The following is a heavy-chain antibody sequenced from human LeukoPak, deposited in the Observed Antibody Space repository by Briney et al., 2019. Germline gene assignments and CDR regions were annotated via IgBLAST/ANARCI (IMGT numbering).Heavy chain of an antibody. CDR1: GFTFSSYS. CDR2: ISSSSSTI. V-gene: IGHV3-48*01. D-gene: IGHD3-10*01. Sequence: GGSLRLSCAASGFTFSSYSMNWVRQAPGKGLEWVSSISSSSSTIYYADSVKGRFTISRDNAKNSLYLQMNSLRAEDTAVYYCASSDEGSRGSDAFDIWGQGTMVTVSS. CDR3: ASSDEGSRGSDAFDI. J-gene: IGHJ3*02.